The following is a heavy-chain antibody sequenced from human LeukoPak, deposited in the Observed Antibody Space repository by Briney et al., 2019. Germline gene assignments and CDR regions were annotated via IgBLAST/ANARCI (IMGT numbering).Heavy chain of an antibody. V-gene: IGHV3-23*01. Sequence: GGSLRLSCAASGITLSSYAMTWVRQAPGKGLEWVSGISGSGGSTYYADSVKGRFTIPRDNFKDTVYLEMNRLRAEDTAVYYCAKEQIDYYDTSGDYYYFYGMDVWGQGTTVTVSS. CDR1: GITLSSYA. D-gene: IGHD3-22*01. J-gene: IGHJ6*02. CDR2: ISGSGGST. CDR3: AKEQIDYYDTSGDYYYFYGMDV.